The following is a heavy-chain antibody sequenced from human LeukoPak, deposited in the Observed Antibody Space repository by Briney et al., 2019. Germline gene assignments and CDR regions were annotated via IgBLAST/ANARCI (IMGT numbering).Heavy chain of an antibody. CDR3: CVSVAGTFDY. CDR2: ITRSNYI. D-gene: IGHD6-19*01. J-gene: IGHJ4*02. CDR1: GFTFSSYS. V-gene: IGHV3-21*04. Sequence: GGSLRLSCAASGFTFSSYSMNWVRQAPGKGLEWVSSITRSNYIYYADSVKGRFTISRDDSKNSLYLQMNSLKTEDTAVYHCCVSVAGTFDYWGQGTPVTVSS.